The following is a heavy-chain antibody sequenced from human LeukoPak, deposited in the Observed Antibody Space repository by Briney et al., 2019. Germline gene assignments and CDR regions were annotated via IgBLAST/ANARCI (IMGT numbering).Heavy chain of an antibody. Sequence: PGGSLRLSCAASGFTVSSNYMSWVRQAPGKGLEWVSVIYSGGSTYYADSVKGRFTISRDNSKNTLYLQMNSLRAEDTAVYYCARGPGYYYDSSGYGKYFQHWGQGTLVTVSS. CDR2: IYSGGST. D-gene: IGHD3-22*01. CDR3: ARGPGYYYDSSGYGKYFQH. CDR1: GFTVSSNY. V-gene: IGHV3-53*01. J-gene: IGHJ1*01.